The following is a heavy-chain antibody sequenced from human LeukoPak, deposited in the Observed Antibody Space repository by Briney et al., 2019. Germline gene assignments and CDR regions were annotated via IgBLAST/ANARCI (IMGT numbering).Heavy chain of an antibody. D-gene: IGHD5-18*01. CDR2: IYHSGST. V-gene: IGHV4-30-2*01. CDR1: GGSISSGGYS. Sequence: SETLSLTCAVSGGSISSGGYSWSWIRQPPGKGLEWIGYIYHSGSTYYNPSLKSRVTISVDRSKNQFSLKLSSVTAADTAVYYCARGGIQLWFQNFDYWGQGTLVTVSS. CDR3: ARGGIQLWFQNFDY. J-gene: IGHJ4*02.